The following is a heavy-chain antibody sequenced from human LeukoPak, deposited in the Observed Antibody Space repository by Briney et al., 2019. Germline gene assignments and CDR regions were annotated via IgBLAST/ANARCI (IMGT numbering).Heavy chain of an antibody. CDR3: VKGFVHPTYYFDY. V-gene: IGHV3-23*01. Sequence: PVGSLRLSCAASGFTFSSYAMMWVRQAPGKRLEWISSITGSGDGTYYADSVRGRFTISRDNSENTLYLQVSSLRAEDTAVYFCVKGFVHPTYYFDYWGQGTLVTVSA. D-gene: IGHD3-10*01. CDR1: GFTFSSYA. CDR2: ITGSGDGT. J-gene: IGHJ4*02.